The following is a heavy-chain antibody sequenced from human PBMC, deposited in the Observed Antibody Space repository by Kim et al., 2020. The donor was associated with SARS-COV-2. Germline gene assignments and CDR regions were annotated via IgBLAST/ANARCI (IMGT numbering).Heavy chain of an antibody. D-gene: IGHD3-16*01. V-gene: IGHV3-21*01. CDR2: ITSSGSTK. CDR3: ARAQRGGNLGRISCYYG. CDR1: GFTFSSYS. Sequence: GGSLRLSCAASGFTFSSYSMNWVRQAPGKGLEWVAAITSSGSTKYYADSVKGRFTISRDNAKNSLYLQMNSLRAEDTAVYYCARAQRGGNLGRISCYYG. J-gene: IGHJ6*01.